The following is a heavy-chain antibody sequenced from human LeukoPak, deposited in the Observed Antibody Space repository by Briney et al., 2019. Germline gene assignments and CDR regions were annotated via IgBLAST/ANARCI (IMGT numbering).Heavy chain of an antibody. CDR1: GFTFSSYE. V-gene: IGHV3-48*03. CDR2: ISSSCSTI. D-gene: IGHD3-22*01. CDR3: ARAPIPDYYEARGGYYGMDV. J-gene: IGHJ6*04. Sequence: GGSLRLSCAASGFTFSSYEMNWVRQAPGKGLEWVSYISSSCSTIYYADSVKGRFTISRDNAKNSLYLQMNSLRAEDTAVYYCARAPIPDYYEARGGYYGMDVWGKGTTVTVSS.